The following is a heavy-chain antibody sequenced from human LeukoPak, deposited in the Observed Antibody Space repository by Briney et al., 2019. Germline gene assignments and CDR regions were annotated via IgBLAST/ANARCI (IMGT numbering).Heavy chain of an antibody. J-gene: IGHJ4*02. CDR1: GFTFSSYA. V-gene: IGHV3-23*01. Sequence: PGGSLRLSCAASGFTFSSYAMSWVRQAPGQGLEWVSTTSGNGDYTYYAESVKGRFTISRDISQNTLYLQMNTLRAEDAAVYYCARGRPTFYFDYWGQGTLVTVSS. CDR3: ARGRPTFYFDY. CDR2: TSGNGDYT. D-gene: IGHD3-16*01.